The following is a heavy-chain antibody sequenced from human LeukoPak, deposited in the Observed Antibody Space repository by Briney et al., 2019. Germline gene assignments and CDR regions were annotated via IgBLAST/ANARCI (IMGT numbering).Heavy chain of an antibody. CDR3: ARDLAAANMLFPYYMDV. CDR1: GFTFSSYS. J-gene: IGHJ6*03. CDR2: ISSSGSTI. V-gene: IGHV3-48*04. D-gene: IGHD6-13*01. Sequence: GGSLRLSCAASGFTFSSYSMNWVRQAPGKGLEWVSYISSSGSTIYYADSVKGRFTISRDNAKNSLYLQMNSLRAEDTAVYYCARDLAAANMLFPYYMDVWGKGTTVTVSS.